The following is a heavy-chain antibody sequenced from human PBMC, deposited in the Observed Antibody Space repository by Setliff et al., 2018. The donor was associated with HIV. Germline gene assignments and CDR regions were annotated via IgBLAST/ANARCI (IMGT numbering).Heavy chain of an antibody. V-gene: IGHV4-59*11. Sequence: PSVTLSLTCTVSGASITSHYWSWIRQSPGSVLEWIGYIYSTGSTNYNPSLQSRVSISVDASKNKFSLKGTSVTSADTAVYYCAKGACCYCDYTFDYWGQGNLVTVAS. J-gene: IGHJ4*02. D-gene: IGHD2-21*01. CDR1: GASITSHY. CDR3: AKGACCYCDYTFDY. CDR2: IYSTGST.